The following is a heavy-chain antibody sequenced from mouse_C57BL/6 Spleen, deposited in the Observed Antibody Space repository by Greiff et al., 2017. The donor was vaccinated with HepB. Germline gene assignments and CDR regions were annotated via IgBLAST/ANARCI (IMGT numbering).Heavy chain of an antibody. CDR3: ARYLGEGFAY. V-gene: IGHV7-3*01. Sequence: EVQVVESGGGLVQPGGSLSLSCAASGFTFTDYYMSWVRQPPGKALEWLGFIRNKANGYTTEYSAAVKGRFTISRDNSQSILYLQMNALRAEDSATYYCARYLGEGFAYWGQGTLVTVSA. CDR2: IRNKANGYTT. D-gene: IGHD4-1*01. CDR1: GFTFTDYY. J-gene: IGHJ3*01.